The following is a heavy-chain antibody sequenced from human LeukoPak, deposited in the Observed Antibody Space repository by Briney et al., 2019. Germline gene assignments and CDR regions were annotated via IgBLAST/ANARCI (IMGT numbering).Heavy chain of an antibody. D-gene: IGHD3-10*01. CDR2: LSGRGDNT. CDR1: GFTFSNYA. CDR3: AKAYYYGSGSYYVAFDC. V-gene: IGHV3-23*01. J-gene: IGHJ4*02. Sequence: GGSLRLSCAASGFTFSNYAMTWVRQAPGEGLEWVSSLSGRGDNTFYADSVKGRFTISRDNSEDTLHLQMNSLRAEDTAVYYCAKAYYYGSGSYYVAFDCWGQGTLVTVSS.